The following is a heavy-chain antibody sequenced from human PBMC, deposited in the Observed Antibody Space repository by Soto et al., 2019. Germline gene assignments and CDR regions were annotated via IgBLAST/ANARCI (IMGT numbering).Heavy chain of an antibody. J-gene: IGHJ4*02. D-gene: IGHD3-22*01. CDR2: ISYDGSNK. CDR1: GFTFSSYG. CDR3: AKDGGYLGPQYYFDY. Sequence: PGGSLRLSCAASGFTFSSYGMHWVRQAPGKGLEWVAVISYDGSNKYYADSVKGRFTISRDNSKNTLYLQMNSLRAEDTAVYYCAKDGGYLGPQYYFDYWGQGTLVTVSS. V-gene: IGHV3-30*18.